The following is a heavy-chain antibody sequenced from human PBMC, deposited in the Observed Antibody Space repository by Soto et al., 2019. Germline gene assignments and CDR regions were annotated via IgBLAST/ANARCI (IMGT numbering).Heavy chain of an antibody. CDR3: VKGDLDTAVVNSPDGFDF. Sequence: QVKLVESGGGVVQPGRSLRLSCEASGFIFNDYGMHWVRQAPGKGLDWVAVISFDGNNKYYAQSVKGRFTISRDNSKNTLFLHMDSLRREDTAVYHCVKGDLDTAVVNSPDGFDFWGQGTMVTVSS. CDR1: GFIFNDYG. V-gene: IGHV3-30*18. J-gene: IGHJ3*01. CDR2: ISFDGNNK. D-gene: IGHD5-18*01.